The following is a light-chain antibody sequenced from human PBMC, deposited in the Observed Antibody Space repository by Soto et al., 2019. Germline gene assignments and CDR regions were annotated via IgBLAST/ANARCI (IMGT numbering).Light chain of an antibody. Sequence: EIVMTQSPATLSVSPGERATLSCRASQSISSNLAWYQQKPGQAPRLLIYGASTRATGIPVRFSGSGSGTEFTLTISSLQSEDFAVYHCQQYNNWPPTFGQGTKVEIK. V-gene: IGKV3-15*01. CDR2: GAS. CDR1: QSISSN. J-gene: IGKJ1*01. CDR3: QQYNNWPPT.